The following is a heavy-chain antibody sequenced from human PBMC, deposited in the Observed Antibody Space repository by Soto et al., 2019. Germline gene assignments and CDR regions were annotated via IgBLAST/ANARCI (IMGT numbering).Heavy chain of an antibody. Sequence: SVKVSCTASGCTFSIYAISWVRQAPGQGLEWMGGIIPIFGTANYAQKLQGRVTMTTDTSTSTGYMELRSLRSDDTAVYYCARDLAVGLVDYWGQGTLVTVSS. V-gene: IGHV1-69*05. CDR1: GCTFSIYA. D-gene: IGHD6-19*01. J-gene: IGHJ4*02. CDR3: ARDLAVGLVDY. CDR2: IIPIFGTA.